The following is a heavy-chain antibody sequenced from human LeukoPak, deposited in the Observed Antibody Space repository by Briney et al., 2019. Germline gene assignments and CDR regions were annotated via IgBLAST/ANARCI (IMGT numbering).Heavy chain of an antibody. CDR1: GYSFTSYW. J-gene: IGHJ3*02. D-gene: IGHD3-22*01. CDR2: IYPGDSDT. Sequence: GESLKISCKGSGYSFTSYWIGWVRQMPGKGLEWMGIIYPGDSDTRYSPSFQGQVTISADKSISTAYLQWSSLKASDTAMYYCARPITMIVVVDPDAFDIWGQGTMVTVSS. V-gene: IGHV5-51*01. CDR3: ARPITMIVVVDPDAFDI.